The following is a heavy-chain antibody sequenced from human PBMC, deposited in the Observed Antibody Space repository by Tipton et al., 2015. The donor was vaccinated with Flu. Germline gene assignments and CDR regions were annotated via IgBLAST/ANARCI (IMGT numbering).Heavy chain of an antibody. CDR3: ARGVRYCTNGVCSTYYYYYMDV. CDR2: INHSGST. CDR1: GGSISSSSYY. V-gene: IGHV4-39*07. J-gene: IGHJ6*03. D-gene: IGHD2-8*01. Sequence: TLSLTCTVSGGSISSSSYYWSWIRQPPGKGLEWIGEINHSGSTNYNPSLKSRVTISVDTSKNQFSLKLSSVTAADTAVYYCARGVRYCTNGVCSTYYYYYMDVWGKGTTVPVSS.